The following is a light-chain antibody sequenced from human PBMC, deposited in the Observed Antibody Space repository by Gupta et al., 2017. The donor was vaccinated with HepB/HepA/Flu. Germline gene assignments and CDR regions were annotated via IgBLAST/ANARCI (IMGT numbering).Light chain of an antibody. Sequence: QSVLTQPPSSSGTPGPGVTISCSGGSSNLGSDYAYWYQVGPGTAPNLLIYKNDQRPSGVPDRFSGSKSGISASLASSGLRSDDEAEYYCAAWDDRLSGVVFGGGTKLTVL. V-gene: IGLV1-47*01. CDR1: SSNLGSDY. CDR3: AAWDDRLSGVV. CDR2: KND. J-gene: IGLJ3*02.